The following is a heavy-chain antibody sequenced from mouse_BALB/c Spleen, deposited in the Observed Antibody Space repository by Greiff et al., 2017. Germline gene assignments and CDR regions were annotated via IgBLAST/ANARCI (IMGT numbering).Heavy chain of an antibody. CDR3: ARVEYGNYIYAMDY. CDR2: ISSGGST. CDR1: GFTFSSYA. J-gene: IGHJ4*01. D-gene: IGHD2-10*02. V-gene: IGHV5-6-5*01. Sequence: EVQGVESGGGLVKPGGSLKLSCAASGFTFSSYAMSWVRQTPEKRLEWVASISSGGSTYYPDSVKGRFTISRDNARNILYLQMSSLRSEDTAMYYCARVEYGNYIYAMDYWGQGTSVTVSS.